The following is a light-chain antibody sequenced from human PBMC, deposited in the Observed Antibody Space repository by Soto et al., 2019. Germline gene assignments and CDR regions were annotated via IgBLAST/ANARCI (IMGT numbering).Light chain of an antibody. V-gene: IGKV3-15*01. CDR1: QTVTTD. CDR2: GAS. CDR3: HQYYTWPRT. J-gene: IGKJ1*01. Sequence: EIVMTQSPVTLSVSPGERATLSCRASQTVTTDLAWYQQKPGQAPRLVIHGASTRATDFPARFSGSGSGTEFTLTISSMQSADTALYYCHQYYTWPRTVGQGTKVDIK.